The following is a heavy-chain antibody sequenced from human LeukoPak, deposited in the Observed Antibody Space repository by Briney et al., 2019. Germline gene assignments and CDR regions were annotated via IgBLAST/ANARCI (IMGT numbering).Heavy chain of an antibody. Sequence: PSETLSLTCTVSGGSISSSSYCWGWIRQPPGKGLEWIGSIYYSGSTYYNPSLNSRVTISVDTSKNQFSLKLSSVTAADTAVYYCARQSGFYSNSSYYYYGMDVWGQGTTVTVSS. CDR1: GGSISSSSYC. CDR3: ARQSGFYSNSSYYYYGMDV. CDR2: IYYSGST. V-gene: IGHV4-39*01. J-gene: IGHJ6*02. D-gene: IGHD4-11*01.